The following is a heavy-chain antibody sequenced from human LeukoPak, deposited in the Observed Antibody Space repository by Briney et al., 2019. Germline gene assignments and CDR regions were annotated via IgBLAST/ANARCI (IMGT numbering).Heavy chain of an antibody. CDR1: RGSISSNTW. CDR3: ARLPVLRYSFSDY. V-gene: IGHV4-4*02. CDR2: IYRSGST. J-gene: IGHJ4*02. D-gene: IGHD3-9*01. Sequence: SETLSLTCAVSRGSISSNTWWSWVRQPPGKGLEWIGEIYRSGSTHYNPSLKSRVTISVDKTKNQFSLKLSSVTAADTAVYYCARLPVLRYSFSDYWGQGTLVTVSS.